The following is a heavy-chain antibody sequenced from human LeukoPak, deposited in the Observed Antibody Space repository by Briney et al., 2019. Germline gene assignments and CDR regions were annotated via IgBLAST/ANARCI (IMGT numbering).Heavy chain of an antibody. CDR1: GFTFSSYE. CDR2: ISSSGSTI. D-gene: IGHD1-7*01. Sequence: PGRSLRLSCAASGFTFSSYEMNWVRQAPGKGLEWVSYISSSGSTIYYADSVKGRFTISRDNSKNTLYLQMNSLRAEDTAVYYCAKGRRAPLVGTITKSWIDYWGQGTLVTVSS. V-gene: IGHV3-48*03. J-gene: IGHJ4*02. CDR3: AKGRRAPLVGTITKSWIDY.